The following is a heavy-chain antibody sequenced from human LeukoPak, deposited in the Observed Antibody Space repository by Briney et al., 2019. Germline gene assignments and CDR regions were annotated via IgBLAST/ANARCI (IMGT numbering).Heavy chain of an antibody. CDR2: IYTSGST. D-gene: IGHD3-22*01. CDR3: ARVLAITMIVGKVGYYMDV. Sequence: PSETLSFTCTVSGVSISSYYWSWLRQPAGKGLKWIGRIYTSGSTNYNPSLKSRVTMSVDTSKNQFSLKLSSVTAADTAVYYCARVLAITMIVGKVGYYMDVWGKGTTVTVSS. CDR1: GVSISSYY. J-gene: IGHJ6*03. V-gene: IGHV4-4*07.